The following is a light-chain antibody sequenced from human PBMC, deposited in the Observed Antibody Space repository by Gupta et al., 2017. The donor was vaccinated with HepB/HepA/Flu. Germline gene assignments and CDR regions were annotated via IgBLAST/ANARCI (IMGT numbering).Light chain of an antibody. J-gene: IGKJ1*01. CDR3: QRYGSSPWT. CDR1: RSVSSSY. Sequence: EIVLTQSPGTLSLSPGERATLSCRASRSVSSSYLAWYQQKPGQAPRLLTYGASSRATGIPDRFSGSASGTDFTLTISILEPEDFAVYYCQRYGSSPWTFGQGTKVEIK. CDR2: GAS. V-gene: IGKV3-20*01.